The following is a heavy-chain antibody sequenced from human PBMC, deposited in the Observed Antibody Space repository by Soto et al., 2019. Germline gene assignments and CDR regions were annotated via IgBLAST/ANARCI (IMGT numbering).Heavy chain of an antibody. CDR1: GFTFSNYA. CDR3: AKDRTSFTNWFEP. J-gene: IGHJ5*02. CDR2: ISGSGGST. Sequence: GGSLRLSCAASGFTFSNYAMSWVRQAPGKGLEWVSTISGSGGSTNYADSVKGRFTISRDNSKNTLFLQMNSLRVEDTALYYCAKDRTSFTNWFEPWGQGTLVTVSS. V-gene: IGHV3-23*01.